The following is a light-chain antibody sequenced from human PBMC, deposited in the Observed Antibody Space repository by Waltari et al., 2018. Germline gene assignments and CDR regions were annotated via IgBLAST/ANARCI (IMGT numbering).Light chain of an antibody. J-gene: IGLJ3*02. V-gene: IGLV1-44*01. CDR1: SSNIGSSP. CDR2: SYN. CDR3: AAWSGSLDAWV. Sequence: QSVLPQPPSASGTPGQRVTISCSGSSSNIGSSPVSWYQQLPGTAPQPLIYSYNQRPSGVPDRFSGSKSGTSASLAISGLQSEDEADYYCAAWSGSLDAWVFGGGTKLTVL.